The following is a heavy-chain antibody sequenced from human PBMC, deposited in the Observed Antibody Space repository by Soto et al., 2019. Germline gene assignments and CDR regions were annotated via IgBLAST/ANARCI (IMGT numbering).Heavy chain of an antibody. CDR3: ARRYSYYYDSSGYYYFDY. V-gene: IGHV4-39*01. J-gene: IGHJ4*02. CDR2: IYYSGST. CDR1: GGSISSSSYY. Sequence: SETLSLTCTVSGGSISSSSYYWGWIRQPPGKGLEWIGSIYYSGSTYYNPSLKSRVTISVDTSKNQFSLKLSSVTAADTAVYYCARRYSYYYDSSGYYYFDYWGQGPWSP. D-gene: IGHD3-22*01.